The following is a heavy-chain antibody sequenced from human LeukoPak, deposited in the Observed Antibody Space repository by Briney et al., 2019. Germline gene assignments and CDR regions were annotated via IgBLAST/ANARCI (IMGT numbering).Heavy chain of an antibody. CDR3: ALGSSGGNEDWFDP. V-gene: IGHV1-69*13. Sequence: SVKVSCKASGGTFSSYAISWVRQAPGQGLEWMGGIIPIFGTANYAQTFQGRVTITADESTSTAYMELSSLRSEDTAVYYCALGSSGGNEDWFDPWGQGTLVTVSS. D-gene: IGHD1-26*01. J-gene: IGHJ5*02. CDR2: IIPIFGTA. CDR1: GGTFSSYA.